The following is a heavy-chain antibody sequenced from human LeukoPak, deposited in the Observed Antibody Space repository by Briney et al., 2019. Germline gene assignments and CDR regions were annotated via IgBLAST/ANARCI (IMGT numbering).Heavy chain of an antibody. CDR1: GFSFSNYG. CDR3: AKEPTMRVAASLDY. V-gene: IGHV3-30*18. D-gene: IGHD6-19*01. Sequence: GGSLRLSCAASGFSFSNYGMDWVRQAPGKGLEWVAVISYDGSTKYYGDSVKGRFTICRDNSKSTLYLQMSSLRAEDTAVYYCAKEPTMRVAASLDYWGQGTLVTVSS. J-gene: IGHJ4*02. CDR2: ISYDGSTK.